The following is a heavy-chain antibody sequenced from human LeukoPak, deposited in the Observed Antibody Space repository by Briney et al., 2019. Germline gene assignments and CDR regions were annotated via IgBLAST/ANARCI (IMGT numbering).Heavy chain of an antibody. CDR2: IYSGGST. CDR1: GFTVSSNY. D-gene: IGHD4-17*01. CDR3: ARTSTVTNDAFDI. V-gene: IGHV3-53*01. J-gene: IGHJ3*02. Sequence: GGSLRLSCAASGFTVSSNYMSWVRQAPGKGLEWVSVIYSGGSTYYADSVKGRFTISRDNSKNTLYLQMNSLRAEDTAAYYCARTSTVTNDAFDIWGQGTMVTVSS.